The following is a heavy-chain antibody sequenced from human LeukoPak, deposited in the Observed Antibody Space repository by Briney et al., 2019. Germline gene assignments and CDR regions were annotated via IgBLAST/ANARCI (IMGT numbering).Heavy chain of an antibody. J-gene: IGHJ3*01. D-gene: IGHD3-22*01. CDR3: ARDEAARYNYDSTGYSYASDL. V-gene: IGHV4-59*01. CDR1: AYSIRGYY. Sequence: SETLSLTCSVSAYSIRGYYWSWVRQPPGKGLEWIGYISYSGSTNYNPSLKSRVTMSVDRSKNQFSLNLSSVTAADTAVYYCARDEAARYNYDSTGYSYASDLWGQGTTVTVSS. CDR2: ISYSGST.